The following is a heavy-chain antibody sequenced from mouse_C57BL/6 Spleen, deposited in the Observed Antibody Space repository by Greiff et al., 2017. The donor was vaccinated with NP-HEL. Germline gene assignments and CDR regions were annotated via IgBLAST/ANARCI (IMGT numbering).Heavy chain of an antibody. CDR3: AREWLVDYHGPYFDY. D-gene: IGHD5-5*01. V-gene: IGHV5-9*01. Sequence: EVQLVESGGGLVKPGGSLKLSCAASGFTFSSYSMSWVRQTPEKRLEWVATISGGGGNTYYPDSVKGRFTISRDNAKNTLYLQRSSLRSEDTALYYCAREWLVDYHGPYFDYWGQGTTLTVSS. CDR1: GFTFSSYS. J-gene: IGHJ2*01. CDR2: ISGGGGNT.